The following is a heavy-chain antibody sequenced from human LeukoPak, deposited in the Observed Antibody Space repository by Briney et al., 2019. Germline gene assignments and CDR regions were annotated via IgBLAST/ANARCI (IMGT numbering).Heavy chain of an antibody. D-gene: IGHD7-27*01. J-gene: IGHJ4*02. V-gene: IGHV1-2*02. CDR1: GYTFTGNH. Sequence: ASVKVSCKASGYTFTGNHLHWVRQAPGQGLEWMGGINPNSGGTKSPQKFQGRVTMTRDTSISTAYMELSGLRSDDTAVYYCARGLLGTTVGFDCWGQGTLVTVSS. CDR2: INPNSGGT. CDR3: ARGLLGTTVGFDC.